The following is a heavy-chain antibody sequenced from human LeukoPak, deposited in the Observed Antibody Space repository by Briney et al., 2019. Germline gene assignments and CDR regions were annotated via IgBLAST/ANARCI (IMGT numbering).Heavy chain of an antibody. Sequence: GGSLRLSCAASGFTFSSYWMSWVRQAPGKGLEWVANIKQDGSEKYYVDSVKGRFTISRDNAKNSLYLQMNSLRAEDTAVYYCTRESGSVTSEVDFDYWGQGTLVTVSS. CDR1: GFTFSSYW. CDR2: IKQDGSEK. J-gene: IGHJ4*02. D-gene: IGHD4-17*01. CDR3: TRESGSVTSEVDFDY. V-gene: IGHV3-7*01.